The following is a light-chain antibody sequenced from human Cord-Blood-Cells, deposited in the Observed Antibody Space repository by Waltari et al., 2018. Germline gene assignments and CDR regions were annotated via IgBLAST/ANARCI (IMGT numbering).Light chain of an antibody. CDR2: EGS. J-gene: IGLJ1*01. V-gene: IGLV2-23*01. CDR3: CSYAGSSTNYV. CDR1: RSAVGRCNL. Sequence: QSALTQPASVSASPGPSITISCTGTRSAVGRCNLFSCYQQHPGKAPKLMIYEGSKRPSGVSNRFSGSKSGNTASLTISGLQAEDEADYYCCSYAGSSTNYVFGTGTKVTVL.